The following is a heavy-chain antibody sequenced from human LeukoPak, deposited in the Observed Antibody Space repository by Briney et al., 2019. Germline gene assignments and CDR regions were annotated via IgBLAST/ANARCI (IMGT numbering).Heavy chain of an antibody. CDR2: IIPIFGTA. V-gene: IGHV1-69*13. CDR3: ARDPPRYCSSTSCPDYFDY. CDR1: GGTFSSYA. D-gene: IGHD2-2*01. J-gene: IGHJ4*02. Sequence: SVKVSCKASGGTFSSYAISWVRQAPGHGLEWMGGIIPIFGTANYAQKFQGRVTITADESTSTAYMELSSLRSEDTAVYYCARDPPRYCSSTSCPDYFDYWGQGTLVTVSS.